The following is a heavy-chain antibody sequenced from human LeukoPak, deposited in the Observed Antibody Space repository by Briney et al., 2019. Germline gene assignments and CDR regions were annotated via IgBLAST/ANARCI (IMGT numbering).Heavy chain of an antibody. J-gene: IGHJ6*03. CDR1: GYSISSGYY. D-gene: IGHD5-18*01. CDR2: IYHSGST. CDR3: ARDIQLWPPYYYYYMDV. Sequence: SETLSLTCTVSGYSISSGYYWGWIRQPPGKGLEWIGSIYHSGSTYYYPSLKSRVTISVDMAKNQCSLKLSSVPAADTAVYYCARDIQLWPPYYYYYMDVWGKGTTLTVSS. V-gene: IGHV4-38-2*02.